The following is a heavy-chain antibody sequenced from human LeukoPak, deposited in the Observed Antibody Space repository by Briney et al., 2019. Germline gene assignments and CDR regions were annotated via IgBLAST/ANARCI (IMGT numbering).Heavy chain of an antibody. CDR3: ARRSSSGWYPDYYYYYMDV. V-gene: IGHV3-21*01. CDR2: ISSSSSYI. Sequence: GGSLRLSCAASGFTFSSYSMNWVRQAPGKGLEWVSYISSSSSYIYYADSVKGRFTISRDNSKNTLYLKMNSLRGEDTAVYYCARRSSSGWYPDYYYYYMDVWGKGTTVTISS. D-gene: IGHD6-19*01. J-gene: IGHJ6*03. CDR1: GFTFSSYS.